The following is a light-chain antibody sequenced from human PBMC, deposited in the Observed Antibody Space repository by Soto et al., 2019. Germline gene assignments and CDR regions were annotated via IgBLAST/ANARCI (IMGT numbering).Light chain of an antibody. J-gene: IGKJ1*01. V-gene: IGKV3-20*01. CDR3: QQYGSSGT. CDR2: GAS. Sequence: EIVLTQFPATLSVSPGERATLSFWASQTVSSSLAWYQQKPGQAPRLLIYGASNRATGIPDRFSGSGSGTDFTLTISRLEPEDFAVYYCQQYGSSGTFGQGTKVDIK. CDR1: QTVSSS.